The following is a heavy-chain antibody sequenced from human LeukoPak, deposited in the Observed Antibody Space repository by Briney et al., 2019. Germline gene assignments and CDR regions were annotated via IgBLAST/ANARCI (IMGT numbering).Heavy chain of an antibody. J-gene: IGHJ4*02. CDR2: IWYDGSNK. CDR1: GFTFSSYG. CDR3: AKGLTRGYNFGYLTE. D-gene: IGHD5-18*01. V-gene: IGHV3-30*02. Sequence: PGGSLRLSCAASGFTFSSYGMHWVRQAPGKGLEWVAVIWYDGSNKYYADSVKGRFTISRDNSKNTLYLQMNSLGAEDTAVYYCAKGLTRGYNFGYLTEWGQGTLVTVSS.